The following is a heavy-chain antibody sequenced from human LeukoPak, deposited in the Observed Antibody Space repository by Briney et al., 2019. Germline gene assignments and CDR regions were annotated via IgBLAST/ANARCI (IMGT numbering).Heavy chain of an antibody. CDR1: GGSFSGYY. J-gene: IGHJ3*02. Sequence: SETLSLTCAVYGGSFSGYYWSRIRQPPGKGLEWIGEINHSGSTNYNPSLKSRVTISVDTSKNQFSLKLSSVTAADTAVYYCARDGEWLDAFDIWGQGTMVTVSS. D-gene: IGHD5-12*01. CDR2: INHSGST. V-gene: IGHV4-34*01. CDR3: ARDGEWLDAFDI.